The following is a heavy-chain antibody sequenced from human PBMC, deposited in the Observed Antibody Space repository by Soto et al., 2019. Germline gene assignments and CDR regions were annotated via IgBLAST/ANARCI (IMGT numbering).Heavy chain of an antibody. Sequence: TLALICTVCGVPISSGGYYWSWIRQHRGKGLEWIGYIYNSGSTYYNPSLKSRVNISVDTSKNQFSLKLSSVTAADTAVYYCARDRDYYDSSGFGYWGQGTLVTVSS. D-gene: IGHD3-22*01. CDR1: GVPISSGGYY. CDR3: ARDRDYYDSSGFGY. CDR2: IYNSGST. V-gene: IGHV4-31*03. J-gene: IGHJ4*02.